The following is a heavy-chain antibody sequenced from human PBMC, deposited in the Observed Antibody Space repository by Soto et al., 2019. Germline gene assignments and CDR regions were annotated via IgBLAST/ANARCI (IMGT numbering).Heavy chain of an antibody. CDR1: GGSFSGYY. CDR2: INHSGST. Sequence: QVQLQQWGAGLLKPSETLSLTCAVYGGSFSGYYWSWIRQPPGKGLEWIGEINHSGSTNYNPSLKSRVTXSXDXPKNQFSLKLSSVTAADTAVYYCARVTGRYYYGMDVWGQGTTVTVSS. CDR3: ARVTGRYYYGMDV. J-gene: IGHJ6*02. V-gene: IGHV4-34*01.